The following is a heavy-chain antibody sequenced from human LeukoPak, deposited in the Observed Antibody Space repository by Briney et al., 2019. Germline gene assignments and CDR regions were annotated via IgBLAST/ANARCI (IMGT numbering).Heavy chain of an antibody. Sequence: GGSLRLSCAASGFTFSGSAMHWVRQASGKGREGVGRIRSKANSYATIYAASVKGRFTISRDDSKNTAYLQMNSLKTEDTAVYYCTRTFCGGDCQQNDLFYYYYMDVWGKGTTVTVSS. CDR3: TRTFCGGDCQQNDLFYYYYMDV. CDR1: GFTFSGSA. D-gene: IGHD2-21*02. CDR2: IRSKANSYAT. V-gene: IGHV3-73*01. J-gene: IGHJ6*03.